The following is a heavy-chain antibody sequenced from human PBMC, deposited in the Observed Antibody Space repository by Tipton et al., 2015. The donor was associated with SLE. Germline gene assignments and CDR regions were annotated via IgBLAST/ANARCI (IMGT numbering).Heavy chain of an antibody. Sequence: SLRLSCAASGFTFSNYWMNWVRQAPGKGLEWVVNIKQDGSEKYYADSVKGRFTISRDNSKNTLYLQMNSLRAEDTAVYYCAGFGELLSPVDYWGQGTLVTVSS. CDR3: AGFGELLSPVDY. V-gene: IGHV3-7*01. J-gene: IGHJ4*02. CDR2: IKQDGSEK. D-gene: IGHD3-10*01. CDR1: GFTFSNYW.